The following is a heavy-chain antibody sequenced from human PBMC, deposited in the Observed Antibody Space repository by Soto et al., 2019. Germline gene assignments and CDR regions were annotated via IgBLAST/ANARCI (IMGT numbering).Heavy chain of an antibody. CDR3: ARGFEAARSFDY. D-gene: IGHD6-6*01. CDR1: GYTFTNYL. J-gene: IGHJ4*02. V-gene: IGHV1-3*01. CDR2: INAANDNT. Sequence: ASVKVSCKASGYTFTNYLMHWVRQAPGQRLEWMGWINAANDNTKYSQKLQGRVTFTRDTSATTAYMELSSLRSEDTAVYYCARGFEAARSFDYWGQGTLVTV.